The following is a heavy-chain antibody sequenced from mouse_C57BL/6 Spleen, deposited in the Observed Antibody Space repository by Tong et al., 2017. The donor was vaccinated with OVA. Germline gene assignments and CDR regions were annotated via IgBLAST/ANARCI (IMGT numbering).Heavy chain of an antibody. CDR1: GFTFSDYG. CDR3: ARPVDYYAMDY. CDR2: ISSGSSTI. V-gene: IGHV5-17*01. D-gene: IGHD1-1*02. J-gene: IGHJ4*01. Sequence: EVQLQESGGGLVKPGGSLKLSCAASGFTFSDYGMHWVRQAPEKGLEWVAYISSGSSTIYYADTVKGRFTISRDNAKNTLFLQMTRLRSEDTAMYYCARPVDYYAMDYWGQGTSVTVSS.